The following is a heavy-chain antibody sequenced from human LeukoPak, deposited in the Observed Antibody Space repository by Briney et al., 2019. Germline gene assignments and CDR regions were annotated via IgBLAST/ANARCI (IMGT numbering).Heavy chain of an antibody. D-gene: IGHD2-15*01. CDR3: AKGGGSGSLGPAGI. CDR2: IGGSDGST. Sequence: GGSLRLSCAASGFTFSSYAMSWVRQAPGKGLEWVSAIGGSDGSTYYAASVKGRFTISRDNSKNTLYLQMNSLRAEDTAVYYCAKGGGSGSLGPAGIWGQGTMVTVSS. J-gene: IGHJ3*02. CDR1: GFTFSSYA. V-gene: IGHV3-23*01.